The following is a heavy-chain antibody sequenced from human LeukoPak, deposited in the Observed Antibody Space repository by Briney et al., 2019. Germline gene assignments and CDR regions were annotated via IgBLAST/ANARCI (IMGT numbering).Heavy chain of an antibody. CDR3: ARVRSCSSTSCHRYYRVDV. Sequence: GGSLRLSCAASGFSFSNFAMTWVRQAPGKGLEWVSGISYSGGSTYYADSVKGRFTISRDNSKNTLYLEMSSLRAEDTAAYYCARVRSCSSTSCHRYYRVDVWGQGTTVSVSS. J-gene: IGHJ6*02. CDR2: ISYSGGST. D-gene: IGHD2-2*01. CDR1: GFSFSNFA. V-gene: IGHV3-23*01.